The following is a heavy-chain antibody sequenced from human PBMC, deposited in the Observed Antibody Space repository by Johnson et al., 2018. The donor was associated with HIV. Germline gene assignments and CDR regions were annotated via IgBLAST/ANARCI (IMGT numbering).Heavy chain of an antibody. J-gene: IGHJ3*02. CDR1: GFTFRSYW. Sequence: VQLVESGGGLVQPGGSLRLSCAASGFTFRSYWMSWVRQAPGKGLAWVANIKQDGSEKYYVDSVKGRFTISRDNAKNSLYLQMNSLRAEDTAVYYCAREGEPDGFDIWGQGTMVTVSS. D-gene: IGHD3-16*01. V-gene: IGHV3-7*01. CDR2: IKQDGSEK. CDR3: AREGEPDGFDI.